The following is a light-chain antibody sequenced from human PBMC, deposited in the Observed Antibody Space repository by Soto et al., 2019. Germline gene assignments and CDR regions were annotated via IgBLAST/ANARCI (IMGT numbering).Light chain of an antibody. CDR3: QQYGTSEII. CDR2: DVS. Sequence: IVLTQSPATLSLSPGKRATLSCRASQNISNYLIWYQQKPGQAPRLLIYDVSHRATGIPARFSGSGSGTDFTLTISRLETEDFAVFYCQQYGTSEIIFGQGTRLEIK. V-gene: IGKV3-11*01. CDR1: QNISNY. J-gene: IGKJ5*01.